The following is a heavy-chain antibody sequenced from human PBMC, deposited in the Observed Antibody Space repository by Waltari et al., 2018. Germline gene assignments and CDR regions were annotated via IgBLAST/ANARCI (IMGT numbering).Heavy chain of an antibody. CDR1: GYSISSGYY. CDR2: IYHSGST. Sequence: QVQLQESGPGLVKPSETLSLTCTVSGYSISSGYYWGWIRQPPGKGLEWIGSIYHSGSTYYNPSLKSRVTISVDTSKNQFSLKLSSVTAADTAVYYCASSGYYYALDYWGQGTLVTVSS. V-gene: IGHV4-38-2*02. CDR3: ASSGYYYALDY. J-gene: IGHJ4*02. D-gene: IGHD3-22*01.